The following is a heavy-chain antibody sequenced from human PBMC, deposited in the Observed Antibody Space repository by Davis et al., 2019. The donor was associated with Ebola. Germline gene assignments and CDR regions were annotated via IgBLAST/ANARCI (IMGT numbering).Heavy chain of an antibody. D-gene: IGHD6-6*01. J-gene: IGHJ4*02. V-gene: IGHV5-51*01. CDR1: GYTFPSHW. Sequence: GGSLRLSCKGSGYTFPSHWIGWVRQMPGKGLDWMGIIYPGDSDTRYSPSFQGQVTMSADKSVSTAYLQWSSLKASDTAMYYCARLDGPYSSSPWYFDYWGQGTLVTVSS. CDR3: ARLDGPYSSSPWYFDY. CDR2: IYPGDSDT.